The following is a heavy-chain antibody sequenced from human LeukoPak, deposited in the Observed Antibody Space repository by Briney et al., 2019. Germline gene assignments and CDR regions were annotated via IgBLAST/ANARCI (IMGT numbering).Heavy chain of an antibody. D-gene: IGHD3-22*01. CDR1: GFTFSSYW. Sequence: GGSLRLSCAASGFTFSSYWMHWVRQAPGKGLVWVSRINSDGSSTSYADSVKGRFTTSRDNAKNTLYLQMNSLRAEDTAVYYCARGSRYYYDSHLDPWGQGTLVTVSS. V-gene: IGHV3-74*01. CDR3: ARGSRYYYDSHLDP. J-gene: IGHJ5*02. CDR2: INSDGSST.